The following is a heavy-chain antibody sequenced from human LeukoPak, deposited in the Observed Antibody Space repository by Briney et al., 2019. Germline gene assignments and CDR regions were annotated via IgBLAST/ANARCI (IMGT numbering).Heavy chain of an antibody. CDR2: IYYSGST. CDR1: GFTFSDYY. Sequence: MTGGSLRLSCAASGFTFSDYYMSWIRQPPGKGLEWIGYIYYSGSTNYNPSLKSRVTISVDTSKNQFSLKLSSVTAADTAVYYCARELVGATRGYFDYWGQGTLVTVSS. J-gene: IGHJ4*02. V-gene: IGHV4-59*01. CDR3: ARELVGATRGYFDY. D-gene: IGHD1-26*01.